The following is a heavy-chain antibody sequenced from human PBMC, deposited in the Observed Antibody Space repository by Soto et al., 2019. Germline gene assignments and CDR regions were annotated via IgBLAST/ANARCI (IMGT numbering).Heavy chain of an antibody. J-gene: IGHJ4*02. D-gene: IGHD6-13*01. Sequence: EVQLLESGGGLVQPGGSLRLSCAASGFTFNNYPMNWVRQSPGKGLEWVSAISASGGSTYYADSVKGRFTISRDSSKNTLYLQINNLRAEDTAVYYCAKEGSCSSMSLPPCFLAQWGQGTLVTVSS. CDR2: ISASGGST. CDR1: GFTFNNYP. V-gene: IGHV3-23*01. CDR3: AKEGSCSSMSLPPCFLAQ.